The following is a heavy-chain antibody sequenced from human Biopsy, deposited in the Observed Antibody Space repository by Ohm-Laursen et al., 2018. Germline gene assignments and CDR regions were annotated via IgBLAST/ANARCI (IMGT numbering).Heavy chain of an antibody. CDR2: IYYRGNT. CDR3: ARDSGILNYGNFKYYHYYGMDV. CDR1: GDSITTYY. Sequence: SDTLSLTCIVSGDSITTYYWNWIRQAPGKGLEWIGNIYYRGNTNYSPSLKSRVSISVDTSRNQVSLTLSSVTAADTAVYYCARDSGILNYGNFKYYHYYGMDVWGQGTKVTVSS. V-gene: IGHV4-59*01. J-gene: IGHJ6*02. D-gene: IGHD4-11*01.